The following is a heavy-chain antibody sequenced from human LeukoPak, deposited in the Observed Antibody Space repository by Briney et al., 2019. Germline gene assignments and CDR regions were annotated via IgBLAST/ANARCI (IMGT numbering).Heavy chain of an antibody. J-gene: IGHJ4*02. CDR1: GGTFSSYA. D-gene: IGHD5-12*01. V-gene: IGHV1-69*06. CDR3: ARADRYSGYEGRPDY. CDR2: IIPIFGTA. Sequence: SVKVSCKASGGTFSSYAISWVRQAPGQGLEWMGGIIPIFGTANYAQKFQGRVTITADRSTSTAYMELSSLRSEDTAVYYFARADRYSGYEGRPDYWGQGTLVTVSS.